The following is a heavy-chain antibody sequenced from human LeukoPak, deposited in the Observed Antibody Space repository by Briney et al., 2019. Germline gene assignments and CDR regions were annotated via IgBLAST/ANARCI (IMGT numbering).Heavy chain of an antibody. D-gene: IGHD3-22*01. CDR2: IYYSGST. J-gene: IGHJ5*02. Sequence: PSQTLSLTCTVSGGSISSGDYYWRWIRQPPGKGLEWIGYIYYSGSTYYNPSLKSRVTISVDTSKNQFSLKLSSVTAADTAVYYCAGSSGPAGWFDPWGQGTLVTVSS. CDR3: AGSSGPAGWFDP. V-gene: IGHV4-30-4*08. CDR1: GGSISSGDYY.